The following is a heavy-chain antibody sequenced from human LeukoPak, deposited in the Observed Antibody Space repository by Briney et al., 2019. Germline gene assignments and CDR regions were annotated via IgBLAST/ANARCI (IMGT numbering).Heavy chain of an antibody. Sequence: SETLSLTCTVSGGSISSYYWSWIRQPPGKGLEWIGYIYYSGSTNYNPSLKSRVTISVDTSKDQFSLKLSSVTAADTAVYYCARLHSTAMDGPVAFDIWGQGTMVTVSS. V-gene: IGHV4-59*08. J-gene: IGHJ3*02. CDR1: GGSISSYY. CDR2: IYYSGST. CDR3: ARLHSTAMDGPVAFDI. D-gene: IGHD5-18*01.